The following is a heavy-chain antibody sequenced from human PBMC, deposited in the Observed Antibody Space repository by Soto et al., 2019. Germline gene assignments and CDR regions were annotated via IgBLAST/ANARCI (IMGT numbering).Heavy chain of an antibody. V-gene: IGHV4-31*02. CDR1: GASTVSHYH. CDR2: IFNSVTT. CDR3: ARVLPRRYSNSAFDY. D-gene: IGHD3-9*01. J-gene: IGHJ4*02. Sequence: SETLSLTCPVSGASTVSHYHWTWIRQPPGKGLEWMGYIFNSVTTFYNPSLTSRLSISMDTSGNHFSLELRSVTAADTAIYYFARVLPRRYSNSAFDYWGQGTLVTVSS.